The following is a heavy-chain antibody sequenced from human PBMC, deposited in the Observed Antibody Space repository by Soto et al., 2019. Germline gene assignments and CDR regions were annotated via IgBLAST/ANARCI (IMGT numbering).Heavy chain of an antibody. Sequence: GGSLRLSCAASGFTFSSYAMHWVRQAPGKGLEFVSAISSNGGSTYYANSVKGRFTISRDNSKNTLYLQMGSLRAEDMAVYYCARDAKRGYSYGDYYYYGMDVWGQGTTVTVSS. CDR2: ISSNGGST. J-gene: IGHJ6*02. CDR1: GFTFSSYA. V-gene: IGHV3-64*01. D-gene: IGHD5-18*01. CDR3: ARDAKRGYSYGDYYYYGMDV.